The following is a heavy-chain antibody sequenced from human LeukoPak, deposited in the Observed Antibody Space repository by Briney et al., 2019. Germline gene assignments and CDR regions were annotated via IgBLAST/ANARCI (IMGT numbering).Heavy chain of an antibody. CDR2: ISAYNGNT. CDR3: ARGSSSWFHMDV. CDR1: GYTFTSYG. J-gene: IGHJ6*03. V-gene: IGHV1-18*01. D-gene: IGHD6-13*01. Sequence: ASVKVSCKASGYTFTSYGISWMRQAPGQGLEWMGWISAYNGNTNYAQKFQGRVTMTRDTSISTAYMELSRLRSDDTAVYYCARGSSSWFHMDVWGKGTTVTVSS.